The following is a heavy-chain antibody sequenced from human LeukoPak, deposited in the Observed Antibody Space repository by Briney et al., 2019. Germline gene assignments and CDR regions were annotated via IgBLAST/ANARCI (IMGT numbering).Heavy chain of an antibody. CDR3: ARPTYGDPGEFDY. D-gene: IGHD4-17*01. J-gene: IGHJ4*02. CDR2: INHSGST. V-gene: IGHV4-34*01. CDR1: GGSFSGYY. Sequence: SETLSLTCAVYGGSFSGYYWSWIRQPPGKGLEWLGEINHSGSTNYNPSLKSRVTISVDTSKNQFSLKLSSVTAADTAVYYCARPTYGDPGEFDYWGQGTLVTVSS.